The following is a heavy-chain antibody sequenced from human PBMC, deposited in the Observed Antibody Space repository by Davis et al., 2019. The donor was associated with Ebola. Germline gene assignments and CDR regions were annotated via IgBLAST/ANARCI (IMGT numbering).Heavy chain of an antibody. J-gene: IGHJ4*02. CDR1: GFTFDDYA. CDR3: ATGPKKQLVKTVEDY. CDR2: ISWNSGSI. Sequence: PGGSLRLSCAASGFTFDDYAMHWVRQAPGKGLEWVSGISWNSGSIGYADSVKGRFTISRDNAKNSLYLQMNSLRAEDTALYYCATGPKKQLVKTVEDYWGQGTLVTVSS. D-gene: IGHD6-13*01. V-gene: IGHV3-9*01.